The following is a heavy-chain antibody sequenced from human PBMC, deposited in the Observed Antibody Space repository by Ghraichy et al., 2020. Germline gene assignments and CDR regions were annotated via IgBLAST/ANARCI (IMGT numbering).Heavy chain of an antibody. D-gene: IGHD3-22*01. Sequence: SVNVSCKASGGTFSSYAISWVRQAPGQGLEWMGGIIPIFGTANYAQKFQGRVTITADESTSTAYMELSSLRSEDTAVYYCARQRINRDSSGYNYYYYGMDVWGQGTTVTVSS. J-gene: IGHJ6*02. CDR3: ARQRINRDSSGYNYYYYGMDV. CDR2: IIPIFGTA. V-gene: IGHV1-69*13. CDR1: GGTFSSYA.